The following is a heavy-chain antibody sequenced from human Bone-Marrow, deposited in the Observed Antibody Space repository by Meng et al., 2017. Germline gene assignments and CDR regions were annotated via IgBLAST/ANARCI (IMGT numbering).Heavy chain of an antibody. D-gene: IGHD2-15*01. Sequence: EVQLVESGGGLVKPGGSLRLSCAASGFTFSNAWMSWVRQAPGKGLEWVGRIKSKTDGGTTDYAAPVKGRFTISRDDSKNTLYLQMNSLKTEDTAVYYCTTDWGYCSGGSCHPFDYWGQGTLVTVSS. CDR2: IKSKTDGGTT. J-gene: IGHJ4*02. V-gene: IGHV3-15*01. CDR3: TTDWGYCSGGSCHPFDY. CDR1: GFTFSNAW.